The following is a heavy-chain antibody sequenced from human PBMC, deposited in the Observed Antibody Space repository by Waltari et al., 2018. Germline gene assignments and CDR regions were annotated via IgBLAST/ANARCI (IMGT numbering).Heavy chain of an antibody. CDR2: IYYRGST. CDR3: ARGWCSSPLRGYFVS. V-gene: IGHV4-39*07. D-gene: IGHD6-6*01. J-gene: IGHJ4*02. Sequence: QLQLQESGPGLVKPSETLSLTCTVSGGSLSSSIYYWGWIRQPPGKGLEWIGGIYYRGSTYYNRSLESRLTISGGATMAQFALKLRSVTDASTAVYYCARGWCSSPLRGYFVSWGQGTLVTDSS. CDR1: GGSLSSSIYY.